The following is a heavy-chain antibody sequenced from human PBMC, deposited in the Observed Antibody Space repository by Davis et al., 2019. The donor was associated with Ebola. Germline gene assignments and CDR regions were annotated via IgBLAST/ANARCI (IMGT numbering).Heavy chain of an antibody. Sequence: GGSLRLSCKGSGYSFTSYWISWVRQMPGKGLEWMGRIDPSDSYTNYSPSFQGHVTISADKSISTAYLQWSSLKASDTAMYYCARRAAAGTFYYYYYMDVWGKGTTVTVSS. J-gene: IGHJ6*03. D-gene: IGHD6-13*01. CDR3: ARRAAAGTFYYYYYMDV. CDR1: GYSFTSYW. V-gene: IGHV5-10-1*01. CDR2: IDPSDSYT.